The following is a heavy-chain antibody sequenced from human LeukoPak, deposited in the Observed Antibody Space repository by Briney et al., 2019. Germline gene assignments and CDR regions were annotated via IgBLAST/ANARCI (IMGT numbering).Heavy chain of an antibody. CDR2: IKEDGSQK. Sequence: GGSLRLSCAASVFTFSSYWMSWVRQAPGKGLEWVANIKEDGSQKNYVDSVKGRFTISRDNAKKSLYLQMISLRAEDTAVYYCARDRPSGSYDYWGQGALVTVSS. D-gene: IGHD1-26*01. CDR1: VFTFSSYW. CDR3: ARDRPSGSYDY. V-gene: IGHV3-7*01. J-gene: IGHJ4*02.